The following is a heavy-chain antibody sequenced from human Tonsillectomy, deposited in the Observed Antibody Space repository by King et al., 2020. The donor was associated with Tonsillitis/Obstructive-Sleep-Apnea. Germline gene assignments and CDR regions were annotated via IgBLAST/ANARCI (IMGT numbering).Heavy chain of an antibody. CDR2: IYPGDSDT. Sequence: VQLVESGAEVKKPGESLKISCKGSGYSFSTYWIGWVRQMPGKGLEWMGIIYPGDSDTRYSPSFQGHVTISTDKSINTAYLQWSSLKASDTAIYYCARPNTMIRGVISYFDNWGQGTLVTVSS. D-gene: IGHD3-10*01. CDR3: ARPNTMIRGVISYFDN. V-gene: IGHV5-51*01. J-gene: IGHJ4*02. CDR1: GYSFSTYW.